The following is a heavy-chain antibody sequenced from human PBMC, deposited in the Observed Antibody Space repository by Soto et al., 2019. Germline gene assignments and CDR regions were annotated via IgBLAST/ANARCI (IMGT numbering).Heavy chain of an antibody. Sequence: SETLSLTCAVSGGSISSSNWWSWVRQPPGKGLEWIGEIYHSGNTNYNPSLKSRVTISVDKSKNQFSLKLSSVTAADTAVYYCARDRDASGCFDAWGQGTRVTVSS. CDR3: ARDRDASGCFDA. D-gene: IGHD1-26*01. CDR1: GGSISSSNW. CDR2: IYHSGNT. J-gene: IGHJ5*02. V-gene: IGHV4-4*02.